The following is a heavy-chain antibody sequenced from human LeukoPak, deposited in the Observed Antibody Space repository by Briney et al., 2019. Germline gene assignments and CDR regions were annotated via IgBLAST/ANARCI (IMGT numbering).Heavy chain of an antibody. J-gene: IGHJ6*03. Sequence: ASVKVSFKASGYTFTSYGISWVRPAPGQGLEWMGWISAYNGNTNYAQKLQGRVTMTTDTSTSTAYMELRSLRSDDTAVYYCARDFPGHAFRQAPNNSAYYYYMDVWGKGTTVTVSS. CDR1: GYTFTSYG. V-gene: IGHV1-18*01. CDR3: ARDFPGHAFRQAPNNSAYYYYMDV. D-gene: IGHD1/OR15-1a*01. CDR2: ISAYNGNT.